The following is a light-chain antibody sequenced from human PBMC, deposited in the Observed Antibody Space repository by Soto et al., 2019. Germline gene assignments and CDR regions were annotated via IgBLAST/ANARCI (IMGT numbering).Light chain of an antibody. J-gene: IGKJ4*01. Sequence: EIVMTQSPATLSVSPGERATLSCRASQSVSSNLAWYQQKAGQDPRLLIYGASTRATGIPARFSGSGSGTEFTLTISRLESEEFAVYYCQQYNNCLLTVGGGTKVDIK. CDR2: GAS. CDR1: QSVSSN. V-gene: IGKV3-15*01. CDR3: QQYNNCLLT.